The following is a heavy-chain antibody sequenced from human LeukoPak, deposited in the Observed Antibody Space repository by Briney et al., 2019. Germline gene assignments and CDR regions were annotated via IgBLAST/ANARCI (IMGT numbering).Heavy chain of an antibody. J-gene: IGHJ1*01. CDR3: AKDRIVISFGDVSKH. D-gene: IGHD3-10*01. V-gene: IGHV3-30*18. CDR2: ISYDGSNK. CDR1: GFTFSSYG. Sequence: GTSLRLSCAASGFTFSSYGMHWVRQAPGKGLEWVAVISYDGSNKYYADSVKGRFTISRDNSKNTLYLQMNSLRVEDTAIYYCAKDRIVISFGDVSKHWGQGTLVTVSS.